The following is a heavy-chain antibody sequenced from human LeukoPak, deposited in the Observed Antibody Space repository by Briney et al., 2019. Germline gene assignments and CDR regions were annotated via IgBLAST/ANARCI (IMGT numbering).Heavy chain of an antibody. CDR3: ATDIYDFWSGYFDY. D-gene: IGHD3-3*01. CDR1: GGTFSSYA. V-gene: IGHV1-69*05. J-gene: IGHJ4*02. Sequence: ASVKVSCRASGGTFSSYAISWVRQAPGQGLEWMGGIIPIFGTANYAQKFQGRVTITTDESTSTAYMELSSLRSEDTAVYYCATDIYDFWSGYFDYWGQGTLVTVSS. CDR2: IIPIFGTA.